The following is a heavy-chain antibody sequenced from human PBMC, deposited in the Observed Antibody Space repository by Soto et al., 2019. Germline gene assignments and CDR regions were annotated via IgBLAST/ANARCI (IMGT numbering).Heavy chain of an antibody. CDR3: ATQEVGGTYVYTFDP. CDR2: IYYSGST. V-gene: IGHV4-39*01. Sequence: SETLSLTCTVSGGSITSSSYYWGWIRQPPGKGQEWIGSIYYSGSTYYNPSLKSRVTISVDTSKNQFSLKLSSVTAADTAVYYCATQEVGGTYVYTFDPWGQGTLVTVS. D-gene: IGHD1-26*01. J-gene: IGHJ5*02. CDR1: GGSITSSSYY.